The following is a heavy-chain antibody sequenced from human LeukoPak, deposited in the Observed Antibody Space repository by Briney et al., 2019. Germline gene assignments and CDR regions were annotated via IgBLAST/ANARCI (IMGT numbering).Heavy chain of an antibody. D-gene: IGHD3-22*01. CDR3: TTLYYDSSSYGDY. J-gene: IGHJ4*02. CDR1: GFTFSNAW. Sequence: GGSLRLSCAASGFTFSNAWMSWVRQAPGKGLEWVGRIKSKTDGGTTDYAAPVKGRFTISRDDSKNTLYLQMNSLKTEDTAVYYCTTLYYDSSSYGDYWGQGTLVTVSS. CDR2: IKSKTDGGTT. V-gene: IGHV3-15*01.